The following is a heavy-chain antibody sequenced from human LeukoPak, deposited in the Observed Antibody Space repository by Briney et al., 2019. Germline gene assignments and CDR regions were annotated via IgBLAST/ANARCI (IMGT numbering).Heavy chain of an antibody. CDR1: GAPISRYY. V-gene: IGHV4-59*08. CDR3: AGGTYHRFDY. J-gene: IGHJ4*02. Sequence: SETLSLTCSVSGAPISRYYWSWIRQPPGKGLEWIGYISYTESTTYNPSLKSRFTISVDTSKNQSSLKVDSATAADTAMYYCAGGTYHRFDYWGQGTLVTVSS. CDR2: ISYTEST. D-gene: IGHD2-2*01.